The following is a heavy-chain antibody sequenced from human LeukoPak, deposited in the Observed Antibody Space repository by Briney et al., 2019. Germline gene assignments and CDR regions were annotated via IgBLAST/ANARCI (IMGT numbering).Heavy chain of an antibody. D-gene: IGHD3-16*01. Sequence: GGSLRLFCAASGFTLSDFWMSWVRQAPGKGLEWVATMDGDGGETDYVDSVKGRFTISRDSPKNSLYLQMNNLRAEDTAVYYCARGHLGRGQGTLVTVSS. V-gene: IGHV3-7*01. CDR2: MDGDGGET. CDR1: GFTLSDFW. CDR3: ARGHLG. J-gene: IGHJ4*02.